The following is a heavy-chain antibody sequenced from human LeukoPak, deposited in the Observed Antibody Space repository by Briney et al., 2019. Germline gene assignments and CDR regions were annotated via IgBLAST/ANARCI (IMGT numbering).Heavy chain of an antibody. Sequence: ASVKVSCKASGYTFTSYGISWVRQAPGQGLEWMGWISAYNGNTNYAQKLQGRVTTTTDTSTSTAYMELRSLRSDDTAVYYCARDISYPKSRDGYKNLDYWGQGTLVTVSS. D-gene: IGHD5-24*01. CDR1: GYTFTSYG. CDR2: ISAYNGNT. J-gene: IGHJ4*02. CDR3: ARDISYPKSRDGYKNLDY. V-gene: IGHV1-18*01.